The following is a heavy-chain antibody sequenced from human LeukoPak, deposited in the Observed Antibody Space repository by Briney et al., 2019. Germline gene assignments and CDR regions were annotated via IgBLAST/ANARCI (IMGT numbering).Heavy chain of an antibody. J-gene: IGHJ5*02. CDR1: GYTFTGYY. D-gene: IGHD3-22*01. V-gene: IGHV1-2*02. CDR3: ARERYYHSSGYLNWFDP. CDR2: INPNSGGT. Sequence: ASVKVSCKASGYTFTGYYMHWVRQAPGQGLEWMGWINPNSGGTNYAQKFQGRVTMTRGTSISTAYMELSRLRSDDTAVYYCARERYYHSSGYLNWFDPWGQGTLVTVSS.